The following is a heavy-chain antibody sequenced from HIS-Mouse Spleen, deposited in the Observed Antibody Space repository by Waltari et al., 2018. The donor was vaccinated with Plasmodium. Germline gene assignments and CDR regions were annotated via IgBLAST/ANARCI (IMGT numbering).Heavy chain of an antibody. CDR1: GHTFPGYS. V-gene: IGHV1-2*02. CDR2: INPNSGGT. CDR3: ARWGVDAFDI. J-gene: IGHJ3*02. D-gene: IGHD3-16*01. Sequence: QVQLVQSGAEVKKPGASVKVSCKASGHTFPGYSMPRVRQAPGQGLEWLGWINPNSGGTNYAQKLKGRVTMTRDTSISTAYMELSRLRSDDTAVYYCARWGVDAFDIWGQGTMVTVSS.